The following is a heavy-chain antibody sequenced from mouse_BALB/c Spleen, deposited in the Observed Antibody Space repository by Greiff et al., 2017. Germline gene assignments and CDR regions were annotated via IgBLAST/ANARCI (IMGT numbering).Heavy chain of an antibody. CDR3: ARRPRATHYAMDY. CDR1: GFAFSSYD. Sequence: EVQGVESGGGLVKPGGSLKLSCAASGFAFSSYDMSWVRQTPEKRLEWVAYISSGGGSTYYPDTVKGRFTISRDNAKNTLYLQMSSLKSEDTAMYYCARRPRATHYAMDYWGQGTSVTVSS. CDR2: ISSGGGST. V-gene: IGHV5-12-1*01. J-gene: IGHJ4*01. D-gene: IGHD3-1*01.